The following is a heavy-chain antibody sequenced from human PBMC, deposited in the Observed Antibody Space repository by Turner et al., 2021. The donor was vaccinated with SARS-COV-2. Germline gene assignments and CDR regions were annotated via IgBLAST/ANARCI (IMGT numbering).Heavy chain of an antibody. CDR1: GFTVSSNY. CDR2: IYSGGST. D-gene: IGHD3-16*01. J-gene: IGHJ4*02. CDR3: ARESWGRDPDY. V-gene: IGHV3-53*04. Sequence: EVQLVESGGGLVQPGGSLRLSCAASGFTVSSNYMSWVRQAPGKGLVWVSVIYSGGSTYYADSVKGRFTISRHNSKNTLYLQMNSLRAEDTAVYYCARESWGRDPDYWGQGTLVTVSS.